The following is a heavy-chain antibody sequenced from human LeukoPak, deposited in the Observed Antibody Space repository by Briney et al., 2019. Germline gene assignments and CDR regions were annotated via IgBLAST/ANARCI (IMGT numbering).Heavy chain of an antibody. J-gene: IGHJ4*02. CDR3: ASQPYHYVWGSYHHFDY. D-gene: IGHD3-16*02. Sequence: SETLSLTCTVSGASIGSYYWGWIRQSPGKGLEWIGYIYYSGSTKYNPSLKSRVTISVDTSKKWFSLQLSSVTAADTAVYYCASQPYHYVWGSYHHFDYWGQGTLVTVSS. CDR1: GASIGSYY. V-gene: IGHV4-59*01. CDR2: IYYSGST.